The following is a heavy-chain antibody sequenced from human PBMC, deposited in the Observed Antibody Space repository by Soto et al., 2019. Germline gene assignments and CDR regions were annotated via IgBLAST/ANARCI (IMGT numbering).Heavy chain of an antibody. CDR2: IGYDGSNK. J-gene: IGHJ4*02. D-gene: IGHD2-15*01. CDR1: GFTFSSYG. CDR3: ETDCSGGSCLDY. V-gene: IGHV3-33*01. Sequence: QVQLVASGGGVVQPGRSLRLSCVASGFTFSSYGMHWVRQAPGKGLEWVAVIGYDGSNKYYADSVKGRFTISRDSSKNTLYLQMNSLRAEDTAVYFCETDCSGGSCLDYWGQGTLVTVSS.